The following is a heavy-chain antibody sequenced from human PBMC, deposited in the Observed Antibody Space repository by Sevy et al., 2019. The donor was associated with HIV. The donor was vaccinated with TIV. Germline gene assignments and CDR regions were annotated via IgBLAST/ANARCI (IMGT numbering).Heavy chain of an antibody. D-gene: IGHD4-17*01. Sequence: GGSLRLSCAASGFTFSSYGMHWVRQAPGKGPEWVAVITYDGSNQYYTDSVKGRFTISRDDSKNTLYLQMNSLRAEDTAVYYCAKDHALTTLWVNNWFESWGQGTLVTVSS. CDR2: ITYDGSNQ. J-gene: IGHJ5*01. CDR3: AKDHALTTLWVNNWFES. CDR1: GFTFSSYG. V-gene: IGHV3-30*18.